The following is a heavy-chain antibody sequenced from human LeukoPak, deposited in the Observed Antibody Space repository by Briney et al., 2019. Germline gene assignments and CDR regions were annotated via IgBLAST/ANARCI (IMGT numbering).Heavy chain of an antibody. CDR2: ISGSDGST. CDR1: GFTFNTYT. CDR3: AKSWGYCLDY. J-gene: IGHJ4*02. Sequence: GGSLRLSCAASGFTFNTYTMNWVRQAPGKGLEWISTISGSDGSTYFADSVKGRFTFSRDNSKNTLYLQMNSLRAEDTAVYYCAKSWGYCLDYWGQGTLVTVSS. D-gene: IGHD2-15*01. V-gene: IGHV3-23*01.